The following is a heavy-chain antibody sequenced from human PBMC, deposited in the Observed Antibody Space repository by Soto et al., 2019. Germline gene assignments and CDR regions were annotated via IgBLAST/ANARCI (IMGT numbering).Heavy chain of an antibody. V-gene: IGHV1-46*03. Sequence: QVQLVQSGAEVKKPGASVKVSCKASGYPFTSYFIHWVRQAPGQRLEWMGVINPSGGSTSYAQKFQGRVTMNRDTSTSTVYMELSSLRSEDAAVYYCARVSTVTTCFDYWGQGTLLTVSS. D-gene: IGHD4-17*01. CDR1: GYPFTSYF. CDR3: ARVSTVTTCFDY. J-gene: IGHJ4*02. CDR2: INPSGGST.